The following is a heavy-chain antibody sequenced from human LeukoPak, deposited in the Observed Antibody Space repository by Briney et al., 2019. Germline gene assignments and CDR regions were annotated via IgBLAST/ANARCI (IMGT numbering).Heavy chain of an antibody. CDR1: GGSISSYY. V-gene: IGHV4-59*08. Sequence: SETLSLTCTVSGGSISSYYWSWIRQPPGKGLEWIGYIYYSGSTNYNPSLKSRVTISVDTSKNQFSLKLSSVTAADTAVYYCARHSTGGGWFDPWGQGTLVTVSS. CDR3: ARHSTGGGWFDP. D-gene: IGHD1-14*01. J-gene: IGHJ5*02. CDR2: IYYSGST.